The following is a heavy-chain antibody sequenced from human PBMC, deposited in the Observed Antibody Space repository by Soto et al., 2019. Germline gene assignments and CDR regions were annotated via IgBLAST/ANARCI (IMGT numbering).Heavy chain of an antibody. J-gene: IGHJ4*02. CDR2: ISAYNGNT. CDR1: GYTITNYY. D-gene: IGHD3-22*01. CDR3: ARDDKGGYDSSGYYYLFEY. V-gene: IGHV1-18*04. Sequence: ASVKVSCKASGYTITNYYMRWVRQAPGQGLEWMGWISAYNGNTNYAQKLQGRVTMTTDTSTSTAYMELRSLRSDDTAVYYCARDDKGGYDSSGYYYLFEYWGKGTLVTVSS.